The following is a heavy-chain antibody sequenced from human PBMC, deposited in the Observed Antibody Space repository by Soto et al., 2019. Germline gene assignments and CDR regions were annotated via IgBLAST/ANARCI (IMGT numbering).Heavy chain of an antibody. Sequence: SSETLSLTCAVYGGSFNGYYWSWIRQPPGKGLEWIGEINHSRSTNYNPSLKSRVTISVDTSKNQFSLKLSSVTAADTAVYFCARVRGRYCSGGSCYSFGFQDYWGQGTLVTVS. CDR3: ARVRGRYCSGGSCYSFGFQDY. CDR2: INHSRST. V-gene: IGHV4-34*01. D-gene: IGHD2-15*01. CDR1: GGSFNGYY. J-gene: IGHJ4*02.